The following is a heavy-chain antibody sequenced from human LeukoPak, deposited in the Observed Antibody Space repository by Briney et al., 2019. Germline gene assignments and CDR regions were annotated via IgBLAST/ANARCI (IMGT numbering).Heavy chain of an antibody. Sequence: SVKGRFTISRDNTKNSLYLQMNSLRAEDTAVYYCLATVTTSGAFDIWGQGTMVTVSS. D-gene: IGHD4-17*01. J-gene: IGHJ3*02. V-gene: IGHV3-11*06. CDR3: LATVTTSGAFDI.